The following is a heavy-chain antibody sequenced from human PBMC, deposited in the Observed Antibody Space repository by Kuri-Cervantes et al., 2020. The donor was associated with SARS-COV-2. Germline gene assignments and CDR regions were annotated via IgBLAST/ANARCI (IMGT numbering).Heavy chain of an antibody. CDR1: GFTFSSYE. CDR3: ARVVIPAALDY. J-gene: IGHJ4*02. CDR2: ISSSGCTI. V-gene: IGHV3-48*03. Sequence: GGFLRLPCPASGFTFSSYEVNWVRQAPGKGLEWVAYISSSGCTIYYADSVKGRFTISRDNAKNSLYLQMNSLRAEDTAVYYCARVVIPAALDYWGQGTLVTVSS. D-gene: IGHD2-2*01.